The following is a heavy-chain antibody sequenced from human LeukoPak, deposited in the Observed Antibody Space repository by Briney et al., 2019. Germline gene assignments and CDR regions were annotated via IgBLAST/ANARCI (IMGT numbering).Heavy chain of an antibody. J-gene: IGHJ4*02. CDR3: ARVGVYRGFDY. CDR1: GGSISSGGYS. Sequence: SQTLSLTCAVSGGSISSGGYSWSWIRQPPGKGLEWIGYIYYSGSTYYNPSLKSRVTISVDTSKNQFSLKLSSVTAADTAVYHCARVGVYRGFDYWGQGTLVTVSS. D-gene: IGHD5/OR15-5a*01. CDR2: IYYSGST. V-gene: IGHV4-30-4*07.